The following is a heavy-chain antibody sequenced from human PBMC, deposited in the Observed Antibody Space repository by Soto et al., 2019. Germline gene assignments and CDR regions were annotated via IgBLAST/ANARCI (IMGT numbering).Heavy chain of an antibody. Sequence: SLRLSCAGSGFTLRNYDMHWVRQPTGKGLEWVSGIGSPGDTYYAGSVEGRFSISRENAKNSFYLQMDSLRAEDTAVYYCARAGCSSTSCSYYYQNGMDVWGQGTTVTVSS. CDR3: ARAGCSSTSCSYYYQNGMDV. J-gene: IGHJ6*02. CDR1: GFTLRNYD. V-gene: IGHV3-13*01. D-gene: IGHD2-2*01. CDR2: IGSPGDT.